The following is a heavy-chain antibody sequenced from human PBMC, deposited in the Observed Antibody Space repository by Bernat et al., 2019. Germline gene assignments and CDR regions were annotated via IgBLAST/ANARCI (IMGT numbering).Heavy chain of an antibody. CDR1: GFTFSNFA. D-gene: IGHD1-1*01. J-gene: IGHJ6*02. CDR2: ISGSGSGT. CDR3: AKDLTTADFGMDV. Sequence: EVQLSESGGGLVQPGGSLRLSCAASGFTFSNFAMNWVRQAPGEGLEWVASISGSGSGTYNADSVKGRFTISRDDSKNTMYLQMNNLRADDTAVYYCAKDLTTADFGMDVWGQGTTVTVSS. V-gene: IGHV3-23*01.